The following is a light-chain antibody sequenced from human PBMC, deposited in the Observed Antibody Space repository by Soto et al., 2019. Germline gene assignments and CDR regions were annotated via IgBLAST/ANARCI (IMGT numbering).Light chain of an antibody. J-gene: IGLJ2*01. CDR1: SSNIGAGYD. CDR3: QSCESCLSGSNVV. V-gene: IGLV1-40*01. Sequence: QSVLTQPPSVSGAPGQRVTISCTGSSSNIGAGYDVHWYQQLPGTAPKLLIYGNSNRPSGVPDRFSGSKSGTSASLAITGIQAEDETDDSCQSCESCLSGSNVVFGGGTKLTVL. CDR2: GNS.